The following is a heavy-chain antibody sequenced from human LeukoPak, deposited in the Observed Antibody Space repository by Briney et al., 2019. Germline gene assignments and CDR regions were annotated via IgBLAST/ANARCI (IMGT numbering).Heavy chain of an antibody. D-gene: IGHD6-13*01. CDR1: GFTFSSYW. CDR3: ARLQEGEQQLVWDYYYYYMDV. CDR2: IKQDGSEK. V-gene: IGHV3-7*01. Sequence: PGGSLRLSCAASGFTFSSYWMSWVRQAPGKGLEWVANIKQDGSEKYYVDSVKGRFTISRDNAKNSLYLQMNSLRAEDTAVYYCARLQEGEQQLVWDYYYYYMDVWGKGTTVTVSS. J-gene: IGHJ6*03.